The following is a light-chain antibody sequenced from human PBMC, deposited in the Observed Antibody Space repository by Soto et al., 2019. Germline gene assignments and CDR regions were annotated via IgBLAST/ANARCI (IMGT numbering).Light chain of an antibody. Sequence: QSVLTQPPSASGTPGQRVTISCSGSSSNIGSNTVNWYQQLPGTAPKLVIHTNDQRPSGVPDRFSGSKSGTSASLAISGLHSEDEADYYCVAWDDSLNGYVVFGGGTKVPS. V-gene: IGLV1-44*01. CDR2: TND. CDR3: VAWDDSLNGYVV. J-gene: IGLJ2*01. CDR1: SSNIGSNT.